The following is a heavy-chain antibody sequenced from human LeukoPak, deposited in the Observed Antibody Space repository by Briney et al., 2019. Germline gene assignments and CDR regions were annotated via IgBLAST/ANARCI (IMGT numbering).Heavy chain of an antibody. CDR1: GFTFSNAW. V-gene: IGHV3-15*01. CDR2: IKSKTDGGTT. D-gene: IGHD4-17*01. Sequence: GGSLRLSCAASGFTFSNAWMSWVRQAPGKGLEWVGRIKSKTDGGTTDYAAPVKGRFTISRDDSKNVLSLQMNSLKTEDTAVYYCTTDRDHGDSSYYFDYWGQGTLVTVSS. CDR3: TTDRDHGDSSYYFDY. J-gene: IGHJ4*02.